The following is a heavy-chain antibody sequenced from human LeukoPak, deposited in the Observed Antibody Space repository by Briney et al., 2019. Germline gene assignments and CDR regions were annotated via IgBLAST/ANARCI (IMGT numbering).Heavy chain of an antibody. CDR3: ASSGYSLFDY. Sequence: GGSLRLSCAASAFTFSSYWMHCVRQAPGKGLVWVSRISLEGSRTDYADSVKSRFTISRDNAKNTLYLQMNTLRAEDTAVYYCASSGYSLFDYWGQGALVTVSS. J-gene: IGHJ4*02. V-gene: IGHV3-74*01. D-gene: IGHD5-18*01. CDR1: AFTFSSYW. CDR2: ISLEGSRT.